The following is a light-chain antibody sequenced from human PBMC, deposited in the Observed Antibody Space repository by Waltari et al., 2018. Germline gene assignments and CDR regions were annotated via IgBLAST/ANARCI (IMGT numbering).Light chain of an antibody. CDR3: SSYTTSTTLL. J-gene: IGLJ1*01. Sequence: QSALTQPAAVSGSPGQSLTIPCTGAGPDVAPYNFVSWYQQHPGKVPKLILYDVGNRPSGISHRFSASKSGNTASLTISGLQEEDEGEYYCSSYTTSTTLLFGTGTRLTVL. V-gene: IGLV2-14*01. CDR1: GPDVAPYNF. CDR2: DVG.